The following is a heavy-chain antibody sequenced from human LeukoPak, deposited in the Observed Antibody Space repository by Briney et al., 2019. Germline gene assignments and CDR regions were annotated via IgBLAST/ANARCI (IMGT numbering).Heavy chain of an antibody. CDR2: INPNSGGT. J-gene: IGHJ4*02. CDR3: ARVGSGSWYDMTPDAYFDY. V-gene: IGHV1-2*04. CDR1: GYTFTGYY. Sequence: ASVKVSCKASGYTFTGYYMHWVRQAPGQGLEWMGWINPNSGGTNYAQKFQGWVTMTRDTSISTAYMELSRLRSDDTAVYYCARVGSGSWYDMTPDAYFDYWGQGTLVTVSS. D-gene: IGHD6-13*01.